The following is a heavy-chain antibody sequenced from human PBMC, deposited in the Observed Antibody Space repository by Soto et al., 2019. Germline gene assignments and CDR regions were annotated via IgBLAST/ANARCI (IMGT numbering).Heavy chain of an antibody. D-gene: IGHD2-2*01. J-gene: IGHJ4*02. CDR2: MYHSGST. CDR3: ARVPDY. CDR1: GGSISSGGYS. Sequence: QLQLQESGSGLVKPSQTLSLTCAVSGGSISSGGYSWSWIRQPPGKGLEWIGCMYHSGSTYCNPSXXRXXTITIDRSKNQFSLKLSSVTAADTAVYYWARVPDYGGQGMLVTVSS. V-gene: IGHV4-30-2*01.